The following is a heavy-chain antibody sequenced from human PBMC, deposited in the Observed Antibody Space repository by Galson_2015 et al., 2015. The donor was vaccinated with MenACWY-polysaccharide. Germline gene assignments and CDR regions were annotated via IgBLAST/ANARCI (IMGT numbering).Heavy chain of an antibody. CDR2: IRSSGSTI. CDR3: ARGEATLKDGYFEH. CDR1: GFIFSTYS. D-gene: IGHD5-24*01. J-gene: IGHJ4*02. V-gene: IGHV3-48*02. Sequence: SLRLSCAASGFIFSTYSMNWVRQAPGKGLEWVSYIRSSGSTIHYADSVRGRFTISRDNAENSLYLQMNSLRDEDTAVYYCARGEATLKDGYFEHWGQGTLVTVSS.